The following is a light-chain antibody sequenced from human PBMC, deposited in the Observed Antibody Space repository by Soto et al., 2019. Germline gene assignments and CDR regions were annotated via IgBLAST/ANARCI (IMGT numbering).Light chain of an antibody. CDR3: CSYAGSSTQSYV. CDR2: DVS. CDR1: NSDVGSYNL. V-gene: IGLV2-23*02. J-gene: IGLJ1*01. Sequence: QSALTQPASVSGSPGQSITISCTGTNSDVGSYNLVSWYQQHPGKAPKVIIYDVSERPSGVSDRFSGSKSGNTASLMISGLQAEDEADYYCCSYAGSSTQSYVFGSGTKVTVL.